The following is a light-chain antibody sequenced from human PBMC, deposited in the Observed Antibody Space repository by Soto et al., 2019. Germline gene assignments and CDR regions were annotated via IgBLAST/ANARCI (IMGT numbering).Light chain of an antibody. V-gene: IGKV3-15*01. CDR1: QSVRSS. Sequence: EIVMTQSPATLSVSPGDRATLSRRASQSVRSSLAWYQQIPGQAPRLLIYDASTRATGIPARFGGSGSGTEFTLTISSLQSEDFAVYYCQQYNNWPPLTLGGGTKVELK. CDR2: DAS. CDR3: QQYNNWPPLT. J-gene: IGKJ4*01.